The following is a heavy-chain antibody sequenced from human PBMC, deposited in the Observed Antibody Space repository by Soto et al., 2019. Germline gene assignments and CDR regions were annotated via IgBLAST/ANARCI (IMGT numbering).Heavy chain of an antibody. V-gene: IGHV1-3*01. Sequence: RLEWMGWINAGNGNTKYSQKFQGRVTITRDTSASTAYMELSSLRSEDTAVYYCARGGLLRYFDWLLGPLDYWGQGTLVTGFS. CDR3: ARGGLLRYFDWLLGPLDY. D-gene: IGHD3-9*01. CDR2: INAGNGNT. J-gene: IGHJ4*02.